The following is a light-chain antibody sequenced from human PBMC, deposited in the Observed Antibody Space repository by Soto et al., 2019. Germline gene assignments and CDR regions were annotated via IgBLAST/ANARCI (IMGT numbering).Light chain of an antibody. Sequence: EVVLTQSPGTLSLSPGERATLSCRASQSVSSTYLTWYQQRPVQAPRLVIYGGSRRATGIPDRFSGSGSGTDFTLTISSLEPEEFAVYYCQQYSASPLSFGQGTRLEIK. CDR2: GGS. CDR3: QQYSASPLS. J-gene: IGKJ5*01. CDR1: QSVSSTY. V-gene: IGKV3-20*01.